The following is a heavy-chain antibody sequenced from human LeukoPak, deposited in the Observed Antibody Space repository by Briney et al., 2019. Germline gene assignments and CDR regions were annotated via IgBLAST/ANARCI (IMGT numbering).Heavy chain of an antibody. V-gene: IGHV3-21*06. CDR1: GFTFSSYS. D-gene: IGHD3-10*01. J-gene: IGHJ3*02. CDR2: ISSSNSYI. Sequence: GGSLRLSCAASGFTFSSYSMNWVRRAPGKGLEWVLSISSSNSYIFYADSVKGRFTISRDNANNSLYPQMNSLRAEDTAVYYCAGDIWLGNAFDIWGQGTMVTVSS. CDR3: AGDIWLGNAFDI.